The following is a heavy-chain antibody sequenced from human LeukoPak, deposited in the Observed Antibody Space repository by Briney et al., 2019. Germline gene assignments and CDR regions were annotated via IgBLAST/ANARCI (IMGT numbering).Heavy chain of an antibody. CDR1: GDSISTYY. CDR2: IYATGST. V-gene: IGHV4-4*09. J-gene: IGHJ5*02. D-gene: IGHD6-13*01. Sequence: PPETLSLTCTVSGDSISTYYWSWIRQPPGKGLEWIGYIYATGSTNYNPSLKSRLTISVDTSKNQFSLNLNSVTAADTAVYYCARHVKQQLVQSWFDHWGQGILVTVSS. CDR3: ARHVKQQLVQSWFDH.